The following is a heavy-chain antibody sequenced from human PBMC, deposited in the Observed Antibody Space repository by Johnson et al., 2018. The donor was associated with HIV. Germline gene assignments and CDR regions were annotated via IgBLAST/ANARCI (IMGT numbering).Heavy chain of an antibody. J-gene: IGHJ3*02. V-gene: IGHV3-30*02. Sequence: QVQLVESGGGVVQPGRSLRLSCVASGFTLSNNAMHWVRQAPGKGLEWVAFIRYDGSNKYYADPVKGRFTISRDNSKNTLYLQMNSLRAEDTAVYYCAKTEDRGYRMETGAFDIWGQGTMVTVSS. CDR2: IRYDGSNK. CDR1: GFTLSNNA. D-gene: IGHD5-18*01. CDR3: AKTEDRGYRMETGAFDI.